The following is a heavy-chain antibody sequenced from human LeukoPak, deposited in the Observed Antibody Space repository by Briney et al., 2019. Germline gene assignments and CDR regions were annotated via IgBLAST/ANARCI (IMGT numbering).Heavy chain of an antibody. CDR3: LLLIVVVPAADGNGFEP. D-gene: IGHD2-2*01. J-gene: IGHJ5*02. V-gene: IGHV1-2*02. CDR1: GYTFSGYY. Sequence: GSVKVSCKASGYTFSGYYMNWVRQAPGKGLEWMGWINPNSGSTNYAQKVQGRVTITRDTSISTLYMELNRLSADDTAVYYCLLLIVVVPAADGNGFEPWGQGTLVTVSS. CDR2: INPNSGST.